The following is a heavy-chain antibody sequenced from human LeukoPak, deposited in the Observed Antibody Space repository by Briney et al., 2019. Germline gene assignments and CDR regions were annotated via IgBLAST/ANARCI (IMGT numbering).Heavy chain of an antibody. CDR3: ARDRPTAMESSFYFYGMDV. CDR1: GYTFTSYG. Sequence: ASMKVSCKASGYTFTSYGISWLRQAPGQGLEWMGWINSYNGNTNYAQKLQGRVTMTTDTSTSTAYMEVRSLRSDDTAVLYCARDRPTAMESSFYFYGMDVWGQGTTVTVSS. CDR2: INSYNGNT. D-gene: IGHD5-18*01. V-gene: IGHV1-18*01. J-gene: IGHJ6*02.